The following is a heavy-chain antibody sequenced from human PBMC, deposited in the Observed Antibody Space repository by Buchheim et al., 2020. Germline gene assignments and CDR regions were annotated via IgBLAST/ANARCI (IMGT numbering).Heavy chain of an antibody. CDR3: ARDRIPYYMDV. D-gene: IGHD2-21*01. Sequence: QVQLQESGPGLVKPSETLSLTCTVSGASISGYYWSWIRQSPGKGLEWIGYIYYSGSTNYNPSLKSRVSISVDTSKNQFSLKLSSVTAADTAVYYCARDRIPYYMDVWGKGTT. CDR2: IYYSGST. CDR1: GASISGYY. J-gene: IGHJ6*03. V-gene: IGHV4-59*01.